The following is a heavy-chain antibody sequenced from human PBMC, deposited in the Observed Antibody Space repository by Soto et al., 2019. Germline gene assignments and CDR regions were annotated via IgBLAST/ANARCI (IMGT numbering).Heavy chain of an antibody. CDR3: TRASSLDFDF. J-gene: IGHJ4*02. Sequence: GGSLRLSCTTSGFTVGDYALSWVRQAPGKGLEWVGFIRRNAYGGTTDYAASVKGRITISRDDSKSIAYLQMNSLRTEETALYYCTRASSLDFDFWGQGTLVTVSS. V-gene: IGHV3-49*04. D-gene: IGHD3-10*01. CDR1: GFTVGDYA. CDR2: IRRNAYGGTT.